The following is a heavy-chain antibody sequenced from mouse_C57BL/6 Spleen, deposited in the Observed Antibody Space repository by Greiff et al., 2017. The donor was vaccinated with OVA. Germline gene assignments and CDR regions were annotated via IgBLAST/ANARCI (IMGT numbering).Heavy chain of an antibody. CDR1: GYTFTSYW. V-gene: IGHV1-61*01. CDR3: ASHYGSSLYWYFDV. CDR2: IYPSDSET. Sequence: VQLQQPGAELVRPGSSVKLSCKASGYTFTSYWMDWVKQRPGQGLEWIGNIYPSDSETHYNQKFKDKATLTVDKSSSTAYMQLSSLTSEDSAVYYCASHYGSSLYWYFDVWGTGTTVTVSS. J-gene: IGHJ1*03. D-gene: IGHD1-1*01.